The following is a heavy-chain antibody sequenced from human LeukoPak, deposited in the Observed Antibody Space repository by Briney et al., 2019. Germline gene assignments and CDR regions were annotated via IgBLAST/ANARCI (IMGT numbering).Heavy chain of an antibody. CDR1: GFTFSSYS. V-gene: IGHV3-21*01. Sequence: GGSLRLSCAASGFTFSSYSMNWVRQAPGKGLEWVSSISSSSYIYYADSVKGRFTISRDNAKNSLYLQMNSLRAEDTAVYYCARAQDYDFWSGYLHYMDVWGKGTTVTVSS. J-gene: IGHJ6*03. CDR2: ISSSSYI. CDR3: ARAQDYDFWSGYLHYMDV. D-gene: IGHD3-3*01.